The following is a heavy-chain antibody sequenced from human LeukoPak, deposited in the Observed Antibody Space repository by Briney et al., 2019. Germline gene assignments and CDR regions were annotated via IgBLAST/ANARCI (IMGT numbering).Heavy chain of an antibody. J-gene: IGHJ5*02. D-gene: IGHD3-22*01. V-gene: IGHV4-4*09. CDR1: GGSISSYY. CDR3: ARLNGDYYGSSGLTDNWFDP. CDR2: IYTSGST. Sequence: SETLSLTCTVSGGSISSYYWSWIRQPPGKGLEWIGYIYTSGSTNYNPSLKSRVTISVDTSKNQFSLKLSSVTAADTAVYYCARLNGDYYGSSGLTDNWFDPWGQGTLVTVSS.